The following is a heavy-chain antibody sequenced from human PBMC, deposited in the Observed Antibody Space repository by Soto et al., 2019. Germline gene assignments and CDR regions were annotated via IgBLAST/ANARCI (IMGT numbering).Heavy chain of an antibody. V-gene: IGHV1-69*01. CDR1: GGTFSSYA. D-gene: IGHD3-3*01. Sequence: QVQLVQSGAEVKKPGSSVKVSCKASGGTFSSYAISWVRQAPGQGLEWMGGIIPIFGTANYAQKCQGRVTITADEYTSKAYMELSSLRSEDTAVYYCARDRMDFWSGRTQTYYFDYGGQGTLVTVSS. CDR3: ARDRMDFWSGRTQTYYFDY. J-gene: IGHJ4*01. CDR2: IIPIFGTA.